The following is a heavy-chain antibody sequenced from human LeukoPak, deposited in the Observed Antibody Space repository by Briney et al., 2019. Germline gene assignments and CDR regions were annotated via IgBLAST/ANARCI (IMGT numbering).Heavy chain of an antibody. V-gene: IGHV3-23*01. Sequence: GGSLRLSCAASGFTFSSYAMSWVRQAPGKGLEWVSAISGSGGSTYYADSVKGRFTISRDNTKNSVYLQMNSLRAEDTAVYYCARDVGGDYWGQGTLVTVSS. CDR3: ARDVGGDY. CDR1: GFTFSSYA. J-gene: IGHJ4*02. CDR2: ISGSGGST.